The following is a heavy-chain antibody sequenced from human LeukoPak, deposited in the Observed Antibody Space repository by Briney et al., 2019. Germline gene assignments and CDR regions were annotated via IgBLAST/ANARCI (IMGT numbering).Heavy chain of an antibody. J-gene: IGHJ3*02. CDR3: ARDQGIGDASDI. CDR2: INVILDTA. V-gene: IGHV1-69*04. CDR1: GGTFSSYA. Sequence: GASVRVSCKASGGTFSSYAISWVRQAPGQGLEWMGRINVILDTANYAQKFQGRVTIIADISTSTSYMELSSLRSEDTAVYYCARDQGIGDASDIWGQGTMVTVSS.